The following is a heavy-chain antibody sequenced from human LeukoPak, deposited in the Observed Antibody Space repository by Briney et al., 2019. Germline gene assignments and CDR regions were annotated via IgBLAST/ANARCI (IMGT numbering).Heavy chain of an antibody. D-gene: IGHD2-2*01. Sequence: SGPTLVKPTQTLTLTCTFSGFSLSTSGVGVGWIRQPPGKALERLALIYWDDDKPYSLSLKSRLTITKDTSKNQVVITMTNMDPVDTAIYYCAHVEYQLQVLDWFDPWGQGTLVTVSS. J-gene: IGHJ5*02. CDR3: AHVEYQLQVLDWFDP. CDR2: IYWDDDK. V-gene: IGHV2-5*02. CDR1: GFSLSTSGVG.